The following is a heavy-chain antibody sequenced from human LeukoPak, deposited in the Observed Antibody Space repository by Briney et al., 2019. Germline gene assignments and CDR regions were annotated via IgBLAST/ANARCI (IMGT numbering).Heavy chain of an antibody. CDR3: AKDLVLTGTGN. D-gene: IGHD1-7*01. CDR2: ISGSGGST. J-gene: IGHJ4*02. CDR1: GFTFSSYA. Sequence: GGSLRLSCAASGFTFSSYAMSWVRQAPGEGLEWVSAISGSGGSTYYADSVKGRLTISRDNSKNTLYLQMNSLRAEDTAVYYCAKDLVLTGTGNWGQGTLVTVSS. V-gene: IGHV3-23*01.